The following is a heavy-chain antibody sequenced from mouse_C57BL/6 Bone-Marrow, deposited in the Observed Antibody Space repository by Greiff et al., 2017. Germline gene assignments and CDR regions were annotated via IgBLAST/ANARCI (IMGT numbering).Heavy chain of an antibody. J-gene: IGHJ4*01. CDR2: IWSGGST. V-gene: IGHV2-2*01. CDR3: ARNNFCYAMDY. Sequence: VQLVESGPGLVQPSQSLSITCTVSGFSLTSYGVHWVRQSPGKGLEWLGVIWSGGSTDYNEAFISRLSISKDNSKSQVFFKMNSLQADDTAIYYFARNNFCYAMDYWGQGTSVTVSS. CDR1: GFSLTSYG.